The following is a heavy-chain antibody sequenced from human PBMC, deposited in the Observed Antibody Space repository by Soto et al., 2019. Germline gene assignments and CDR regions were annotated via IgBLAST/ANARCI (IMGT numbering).Heavy chain of an antibody. CDR2: ISWNSGSI. Sequence: EVQLVESGEGLVQPGRSLRLSCAASGFTFDDYAMHWVRQAPGKGLEWVSGISWNSGSIGYADSVKGRFTISRDNAKNSLYLQMNSLRAEDTALYYCAKGPPHSGFDYWGQGTLVTVSS. CDR1: GFTFDDYA. V-gene: IGHV3-9*01. D-gene: IGHD6-25*01. CDR3: AKGPPHSGFDY. J-gene: IGHJ4*02.